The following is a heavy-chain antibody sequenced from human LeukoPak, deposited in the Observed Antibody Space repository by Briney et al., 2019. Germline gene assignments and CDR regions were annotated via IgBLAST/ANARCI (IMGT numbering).Heavy chain of an antibody. V-gene: IGHV3-64*01. Sequence: GGSLRLSCAASGFTFSSYAMHWVRQAPGKGLEYVLAVSSNGGSTYYANSVKGRFTISRDNSKNTLYLQMGSLRAEDMAVYYCARDPGHYSSSEPYFDYWGQGTLVTVSS. CDR2: VSSNGGST. CDR1: GFTFSSYA. J-gene: IGHJ4*02. CDR3: ARDPGHYSSSEPYFDY. D-gene: IGHD6-6*01.